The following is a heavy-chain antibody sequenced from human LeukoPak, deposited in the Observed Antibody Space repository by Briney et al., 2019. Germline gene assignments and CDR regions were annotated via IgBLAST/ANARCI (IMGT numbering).Heavy chain of an antibody. Sequence: PGGSLRLSCAASGFTFSSYAMSWVRQAPGKGLEWVSAISGSGGSTYYADSAKGRFTISRDNSKNTLYLQMNSLRAEDTAVYYCASFYSTLYYYYGMDVWGQGTTVTVSS. V-gene: IGHV3-23*01. CDR2: ISGSGGST. CDR1: GFTFSSYA. CDR3: ASFYSTLYYYYGMDV. J-gene: IGHJ6*02. D-gene: IGHD4-11*01.